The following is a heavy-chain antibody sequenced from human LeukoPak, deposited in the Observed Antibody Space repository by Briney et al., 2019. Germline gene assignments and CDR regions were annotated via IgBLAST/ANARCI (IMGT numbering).Heavy chain of an antibody. CDR3: ASTYDMGIDI. D-gene: IGHD3-16*01. CDR2: ISSSGSTI. V-gene: IGHV3-48*03. CDR1: GFTFSSYE. Sequence: GGSLRLSCAASGFTFSSYEMNWVRQAPGKGLEWVSYISSSGSTIYYADSVKGRFTISRDNAKNSLYLQMNSLRAEDTAVYYCASTYDMGIDIWGQGTMVTVSS. J-gene: IGHJ3*02.